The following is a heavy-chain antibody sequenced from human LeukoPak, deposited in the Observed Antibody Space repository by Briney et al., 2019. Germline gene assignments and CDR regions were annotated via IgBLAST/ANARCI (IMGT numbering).Heavy chain of an antibody. CDR2: INPNSGGT. D-gene: IGHD3-22*01. CDR3: ARDFYYSSGYYYEGWFDP. J-gene: IGHJ5*02. V-gene: IGHV1-2*02. CDR1: GYTFTGYY. Sequence: ASVKASCKASGYTFTGYYMHWVRQAPGQGLEWMGWINPNSGGTNYAQKFQGRATMTRGTSISTAYMELSRLRSDDTAVYYCARDFYYSSGYYYEGWFDPWGQGTLVTVSS.